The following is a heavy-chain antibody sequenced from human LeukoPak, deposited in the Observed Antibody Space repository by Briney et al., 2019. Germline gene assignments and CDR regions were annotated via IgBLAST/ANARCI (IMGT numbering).Heavy chain of an antibody. CDR2: INHSGST. CDR3: ARSIAQYNWFDP. Sequence: SETLSLTCAVYGGSFSGCYWSWIRQPPGKGLEWIGEINHSGSTNYSPSLKSRVTISVDTSKNQFSLKLSSVTAADTAVYYCARSIAQYNWFDPWGQGTLVTVSS. J-gene: IGHJ5*02. V-gene: IGHV4-34*01. D-gene: IGHD6-13*01. CDR1: GGSFSGCY.